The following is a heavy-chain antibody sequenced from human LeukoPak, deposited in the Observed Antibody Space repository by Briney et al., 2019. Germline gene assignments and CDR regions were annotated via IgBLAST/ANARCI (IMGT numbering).Heavy chain of an antibody. J-gene: IGHJ4*02. D-gene: IGHD4-17*01. CDR1: GGSISSTSYY. CDR3: AIGTTFGDYVRLDY. CDR2: IYYSGST. Sequence: SETLSLTCTVSGGSISSTSYYWDWIRQPPGKGLEWIGYIYYSGSTNYNPSLKSRVTMSVDTSKKQFSLNLRSVTAADTAMYYCAIGTTFGDYVRLDYWGQGTLVTVSS. V-gene: IGHV4-61*05.